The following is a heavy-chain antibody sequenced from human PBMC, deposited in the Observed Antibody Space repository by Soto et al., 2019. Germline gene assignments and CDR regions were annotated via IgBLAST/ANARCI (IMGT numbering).Heavy chain of an antibody. D-gene: IGHD5-12*01. J-gene: IGHJ5*02. CDR2: ISTYSGDT. Sequence: QVHLVQSGVEVKTPGASVKVSCQASGYTFFTYDISWVRQAPGQGLEWMGWISTYSGDTKYAQKFQGRVTMTTDTSTTTAYLELRSVRSYDTAVYYCARHHGPTTSENWFDPWGQGTLVTVSS. V-gene: IGHV1-18*01. CDR3: ARHHGPTTSENWFDP. CDR1: GYTFFTYD.